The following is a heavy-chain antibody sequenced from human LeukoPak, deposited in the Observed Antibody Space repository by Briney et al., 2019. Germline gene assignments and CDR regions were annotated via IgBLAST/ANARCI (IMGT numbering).Heavy chain of an antibody. V-gene: IGHV4-4*07. CDR1: GGSISSYY. J-gene: IGHJ4*02. CDR3: GGSCYRGPFDN. D-gene: IGHD2-15*01. CDR2: IYTSGST. Sequence: PSETLSLTCTVSGGSISSYYWSWIRQPAGKGLEWIGRIYTSGSTNYNPSLKSRVTMSVDTSKNQFSLKLSSVTAADTAVYCSGGSCYRGPFDNWGQGTLVTVSA.